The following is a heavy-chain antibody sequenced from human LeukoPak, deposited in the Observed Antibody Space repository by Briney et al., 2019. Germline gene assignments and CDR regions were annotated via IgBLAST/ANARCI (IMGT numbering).Heavy chain of an antibody. J-gene: IGHJ4*02. Sequence: GGSLRLSCAASGFTFSSYAMTWVRQAPGKGLEWVSGISNSGGFTYYADSVKGRPTISRDNSKNTLYLQMNSLRAEDTALYYCAILYSTNYWGQGTLVTVSS. CDR3: AILYSTNY. CDR1: GFTFSSYA. D-gene: IGHD6-13*01. CDR2: ISNSGGFT. V-gene: IGHV3-23*01.